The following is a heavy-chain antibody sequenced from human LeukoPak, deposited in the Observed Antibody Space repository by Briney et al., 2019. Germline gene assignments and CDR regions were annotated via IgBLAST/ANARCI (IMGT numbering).Heavy chain of an antibody. J-gene: IGHJ3*02. Sequence: PSQTLSLTCTVSGGSISSGSYYWSWIRQPAWKGLEWIGRIYTSGSTNYNPSLKSRVTISVDTSKNQFSLKLSSVTAADTAVYYCARGKLRYFDWLSAPDAFDIWGQGTMVTVSS. CDR3: ARGKLRYFDWLSAPDAFDI. V-gene: IGHV4-61*02. CDR2: IYTSGST. D-gene: IGHD3-9*01. CDR1: GGSISSGSYY.